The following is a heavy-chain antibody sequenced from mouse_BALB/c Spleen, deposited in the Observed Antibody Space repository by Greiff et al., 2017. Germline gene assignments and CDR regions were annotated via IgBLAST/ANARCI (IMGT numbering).Heavy chain of an antibody. V-gene: IGHV14-3*02. D-gene: IGHD2-14*01. CDR3: ASGYDVAWFAY. CDR2: IDPANGNT. CDR1: GFNIKDTY. J-gene: IGHJ3*01. Sequence: VQLQQSGAELVKPGASVKLSCTASGFNIKDTYMHWVKQRPEQGLEWIGRIDPANGNTKYDPKFQGKATITADTPSNTAYLQLSSLTSEDTAVYYCASGYDVAWFAYWGQGTLVTVSA.